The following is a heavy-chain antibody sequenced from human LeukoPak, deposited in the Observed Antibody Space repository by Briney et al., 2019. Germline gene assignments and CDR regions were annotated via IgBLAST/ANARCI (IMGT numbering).Heavy chain of an antibody. CDR1: GGSTSSGSYY. V-gene: IGHV4-39*01. Sequence: SETLSLTCTVSGGSTSSGSYYWGWIRQPPGQGLEWIASMYYSGTTFYSPSLKSRVTISVDTSKNQLSLKLGSVTAADTAVYYCARHPPRDGSAFDYWGQGTLVTVSS. CDR2: MYYSGTT. CDR3: ARHPPRDGSAFDY. J-gene: IGHJ4*02.